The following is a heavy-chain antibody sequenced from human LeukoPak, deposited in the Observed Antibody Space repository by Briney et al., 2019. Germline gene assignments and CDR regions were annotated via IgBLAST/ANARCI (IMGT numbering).Heavy chain of an antibody. Sequence: ASVKVSCKASGYTFTKYDINWVRQATGQGLEWVGWMNPNSGQAVYAQKFQGRATLTRNTSLNTLYMELSSLRSEDTAVYYCARGLVAAFWTPGNYYYYGMDVWGQGTTVTVSS. CDR1: GYTFTKYD. V-gene: IGHV1-8*01. J-gene: IGHJ6*02. CDR3: ARGLVAAFWTPGNYYYYGMDV. D-gene: IGHD3/OR15-3a*01. CDR2: MNPNSGQA.